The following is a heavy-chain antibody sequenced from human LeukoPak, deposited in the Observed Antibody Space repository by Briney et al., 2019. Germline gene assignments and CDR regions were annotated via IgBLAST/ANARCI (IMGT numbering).Heavy chain of an antibody. V-gene: IGHV5-51*01. CDR2: IYPGDSDT. CDR3: ARQLPRYSYGLDSAFDI. J-gene: IGHJ3*02. CDR1: GYSFTSYW. D-gene: IGHD5-18*01. Sequence: RGESLKISCKGSGYSFTSYWIGWVRQMPGKGLEWMGIIYPGDSDTRYSPSFQGQVTISADKSISTAYLQWSSLKASDTAMYYCARQLPRYSYGLDSAFDIWGQGTMVTVSS.